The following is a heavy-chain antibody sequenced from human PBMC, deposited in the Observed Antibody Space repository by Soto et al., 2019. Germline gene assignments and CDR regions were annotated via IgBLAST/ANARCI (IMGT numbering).Heavy chain of an antibody. D-gene: IGHD3-10*01. CDR1: GGSISSYY. Sequence: QVQLQESGPGLVKPSETLSLSCTVSGGSISSYYWSWIRQPPGKRMEWIGYVHHSWGSSYNPSLQSRVALSLDTSKSQFSLNLTSVTATDTAVYYCARQGFGPLHGLADVWDQGTTVTVSS. CDR2: VHHSWGS. CDR3: ARQGFGPLHGLADV. V-gene: IGHV4-59*08. J-gene: IGHJ6*02.